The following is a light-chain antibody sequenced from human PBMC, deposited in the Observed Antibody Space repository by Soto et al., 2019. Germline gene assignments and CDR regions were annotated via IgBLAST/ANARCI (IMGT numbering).Light chain of an antibody. CDR3: CSYAGTSPVV. Sequence: QSALTQPASVSGSPGQSITISCTGTSSDVGSHNLVSWYQQHPGKAPKLMIYEGSKRPSGVSDRFSGSKSGNTASLTISGLQADDEAHYHCCSYAGTSPVVFGGGTTLTVL. CDR2: EGS. V-gene: IGLV2-23*01. J-gene: IGLJ2*01. CDR1: SSDVGSHNL.